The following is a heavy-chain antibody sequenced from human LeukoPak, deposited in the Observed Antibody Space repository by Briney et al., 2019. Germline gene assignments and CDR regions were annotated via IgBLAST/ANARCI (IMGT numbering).Heavy chain of an antibody. J-gene: IGHJ4*02. CDR3: ARGTSFYGSGAGPY. V-gene: IGHV3-21*01. CDR2: ISSSSSYI. D-gene: IGHD3-10*01. Sequence: GGSLRLSCAASGFTFSSYSMNWVRQAPGKGLEWVSSISSSSSYIYYADSVKGRFTISRDNAKNSLYLQMNSLRAEDTAVYYCARGTSFYGSGAGPYWGQGTLVTVSS. CDR1: GFTFSSYS.